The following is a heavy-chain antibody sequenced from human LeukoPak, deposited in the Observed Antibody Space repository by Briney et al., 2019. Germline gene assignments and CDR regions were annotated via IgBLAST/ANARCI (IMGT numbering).Heavy chain of an antibody. V-gene: IGHV1-46*01. CDR2: IKPSGGST. CDR1: GYNFTSYN. J-gene: IGHJ4*02. CDR3: ARDFEWSVDY. Sequence: ASVKVSCQASGYNFTSYNMHWVRQAPGQGIEWMAIIKPSGGSTTYAQKFQGRVSTTRDMSTRTVYLELSSLRSEETAVYYCARDFEWSVDYWGQGTLVTVSS. D-gene: IGHD3-3*01.